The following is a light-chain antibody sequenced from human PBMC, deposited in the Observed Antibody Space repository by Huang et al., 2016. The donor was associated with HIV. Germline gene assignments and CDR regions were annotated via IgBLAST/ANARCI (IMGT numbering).Light chain of an antibody. CDR2: DAF. CDR3: QQYYSPPWT. V-gene: IGKV1-NL1*01. CDR1: RGISNS. J-gene: IGKJ1*01. Sequence: DIQMTQSPSSLSASVGDRVTITCRASRGISNSLAWYQQKAGKAPKILLYDAFRLETGVPSRVSGGRSETDYTLTISGLQPEDFGTYYCQQYYSPPWTFGQGTKVEMK.